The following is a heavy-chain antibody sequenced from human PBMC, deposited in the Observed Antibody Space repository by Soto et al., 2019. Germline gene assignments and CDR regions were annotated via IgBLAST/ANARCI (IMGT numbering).Heavy chain of an antibody. Sequence: QVHLEQSGAEVKKPGSSVKVSWKVSGGTFSSYVIIWVRQAPGQGLEWMGGIIPVSGTANYAQKFHGRVTISADAATNTAYMELSSVRFDDTAVYYCATVDRSVALVGWFDPWGQGTLVTVCS. D-gene: IGHD2-8*02. J-gene: IGHJ5*02. CDR3: ATVDRSVALVGWFDP. CDR1: GGTFSSYV. CDR2: IIPVSGTA. V-gene: IGHV1-69*01.